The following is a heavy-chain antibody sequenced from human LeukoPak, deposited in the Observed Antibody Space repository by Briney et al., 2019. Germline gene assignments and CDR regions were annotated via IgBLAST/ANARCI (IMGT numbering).Heavy chain of an antibody. CDR1: GFTFSGYG. V-gene: IGHV3-30*18. CDR3: AKDRDIVVVPAAIHLSRGVYFDY. D-gene: IGHD2-2*02. Sequence: PGGSLRLSCAASGFTFSGYGMHWVRQAPGKGLEWVAVISYDGSNKYYAGSVKGRFTISRDNSKNTLYLQMNSLRAEDTAVYYCAKDRDIVVVPAAIHLSRGVYFDYWGQGTLVTVSS. CDR2: ISYDGSNK. J-gene: IGHJ4*02.